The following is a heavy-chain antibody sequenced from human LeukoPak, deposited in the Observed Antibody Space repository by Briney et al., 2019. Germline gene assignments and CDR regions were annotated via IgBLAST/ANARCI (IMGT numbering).Heavy chain of an antibody. CDR1: GFTFSSFS. D-gene: IGHD1-26*01. CDR2: ISSDGGGT. Sequence: PGGSLRLSCAASGFTFSSFSMHWVRQAPGKGLEYISAISSDGGGTYYANSVKGRFTISRDNSKNTLYLQMGSLRAEDMAVYYCARSNGIVGATTFDYWGQGTLVTVSS. CDR3: ARSNGIVGATTFDY. J-gene: IGHJ4*02. V-gene: IGHV3-64*01.